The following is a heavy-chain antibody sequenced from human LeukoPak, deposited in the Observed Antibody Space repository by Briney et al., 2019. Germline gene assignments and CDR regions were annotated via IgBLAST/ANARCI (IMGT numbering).Heavy chain of an antibody. CDR2: ISSSSSTI. J-gene: IGHJ5*02. V-gene: IGHV3-48*01. Sequence: GGSLRLSCAASGFTFSSYSMNWVRQAPGKGLEWVSSISSSSSTIYYADSVRGRFTISRDNAKNSLYLRMNSLRAEDTAMYYCAREGSAFDPWGQGTLVTVSS. D-gene: IGHD1-26*01. CDR1: GFTFSSYS. CDR3: AREGSAFDP.